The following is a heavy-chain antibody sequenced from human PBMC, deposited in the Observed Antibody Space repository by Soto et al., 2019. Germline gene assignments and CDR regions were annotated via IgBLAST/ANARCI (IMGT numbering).Heavy chain of an antibody. CDR1: GFTFDDYA. CDR3: AKDAIHVLLGHTYGAGGKDV. Sequence: EVQLVESGGDLVQPGRSLRLSCAASGFTFDDYAMHWVRLAPGKGLEWVSGISWNSGDIYYADSVKGRFTISRDNAKNSLYLQMNSLSPDDTAMYYCAKDAIHVLLGHTYGAGGKDVWGQGTTVTVSS. CDR2: ISWNSGDI. J-gene: IGHJ6*02. D-gene: IGHD5-18*01. V-gene: IGHV3-9*01.